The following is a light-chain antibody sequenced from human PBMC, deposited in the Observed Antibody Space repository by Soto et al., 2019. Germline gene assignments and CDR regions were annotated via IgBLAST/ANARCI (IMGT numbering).Light chain of an antibody. CDR2: WAS. CDR1: QSVLYRSNNKNY. J-gene: IGKJ4*02. V-gene: IGKV4-1*01. CDR3: QQYFNSPLT. Sequence: DIVMTQSPDSLAVSLGERDTINCKSSQSVLYRSNNKNYLAWYQQKPGQPPKLLIYWASTRESGVPDRFSGSGSGTDFILTISSLQAEDVAVYYCQQYFNSPLTFGGGTKVEIK.